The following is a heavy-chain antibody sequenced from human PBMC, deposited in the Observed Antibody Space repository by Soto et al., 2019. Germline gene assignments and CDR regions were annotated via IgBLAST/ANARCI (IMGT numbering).Heavy chain of an antibody. CDR1: GHTFSSYT. CDR3: ATDDYGSGTSGLILRY. Sequence: QVQVVQSGAEVKKPGSSVKVSCKASGHTFSSYTVNWVRQAPGQGLEWMGRIIPFVGIITYAQKFQGRVSITADKSTGTAYMELSSLRSEDAALYYCATDDYGSGTSGLILRYWGQGTLITVSS. D-gene: IGHD3-10*01. CDR2: IIPFVGII. V-gene: IGHV1-69*02. J-gene: IGHJ4*02.